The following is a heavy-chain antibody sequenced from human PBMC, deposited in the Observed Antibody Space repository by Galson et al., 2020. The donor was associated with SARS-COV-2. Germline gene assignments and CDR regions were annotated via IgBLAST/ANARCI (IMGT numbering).Heavy chain of an antibody. D-gene: IGHD3-22*01. CDR3: AGVTTYYDSRRFPRRWVDR. CDR2: IYYTGNT. Sequence: SETLSLTCTVSGGSISRYFWSWIRQSPGKGLEWMGDIYYTGNTNYNPSLKGRVTISIDTSKYQFSLRLSSVTAADTAVYYCAGVTTYYDSRRFPRRWVDRWGQGTLVTVSA. J-gene: IGHJ4*02. V-gene: IGHV4-59*08. CDR1: GGSISRYF.